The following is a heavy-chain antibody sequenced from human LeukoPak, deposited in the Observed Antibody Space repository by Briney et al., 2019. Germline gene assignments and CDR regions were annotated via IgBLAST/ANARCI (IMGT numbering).Heavy chain of an antibody. Sequence: GGSLRLSCVVSGFGFSDSYMTWIRQTPGKGLEWLAYISGSGSDMYYADSVKGRFTISRDNAKNSLYLQMNSLRPDDTALYYCSTDPRLLIYWGHGTLVTVSS. V-gene: IGHV3-11*01. CDR1: GFGFSDSY. CDR3: STDPRLLIY. J-gene: IGHJ4*01. D-gene: IGHD2-8*01. CDR2: ISGSGSDM.